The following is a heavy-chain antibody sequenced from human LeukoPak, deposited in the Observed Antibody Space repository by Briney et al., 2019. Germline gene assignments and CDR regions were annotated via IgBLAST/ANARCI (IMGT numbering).Heavy chain of an antibody. Sequence: GGSLRLSCAASGFTFSGHNMNWVRQAPGKGLEWISFVSISSGTIYYADSVNGRFRTSRDNAKSSLDLEMNSLRAEDTAVYYCARAMSTFGGVRNYFDSWGQGTLVTVSS. D-gene: IGHD3-16*01. V-gene: IGHV3-48*04. CDR3: ARAMSTFGGVRNYFDS. CDR1: GFTFSGHN. CDR2: VSISSGTI. J-gene: IGHJ4*02.